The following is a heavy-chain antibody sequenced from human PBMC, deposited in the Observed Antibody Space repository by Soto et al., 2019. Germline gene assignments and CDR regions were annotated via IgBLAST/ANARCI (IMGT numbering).Heavy chain of an antibody. J-gene: IGHJ6*02. Sequence: SETLSLTCTVSGGSVSSGSYYWSWIRQPPGKGLEWIGYIYYSGSTNYNPSLKSRVTISVDTSKNQFSLKLSSVTAADTAVYYCARDCSSTSCYRYYGMDVWRQGTTVTVSS. CDR1: GGSVSSGSYY. D-gene: IGHD2-2*02. CDR3: ARDCSSTSCYRYYGMDV. V-gene: IGHV4-61*01. CDR2: IYYSGST.